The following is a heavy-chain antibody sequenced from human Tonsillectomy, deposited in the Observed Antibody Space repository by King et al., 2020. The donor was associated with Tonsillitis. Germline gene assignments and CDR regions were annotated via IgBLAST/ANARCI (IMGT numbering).Heavy chain of an antibody. J-gene: IGHJ3*02. CDR3: ARDHTYYGSGNSYYDAFDI. Sequence: VQLVESGGGLVQPGGSLRLSCAASGFTFNNYWMTWVRQAPGKGLEWVANLNRDESEKHYVDSVKGRFSTSRDNAKNSLYLQMNSLRAEDTAVYYCARDHTYYGSGNSYYDAFDIWGQGTVVTVSS. CDR2: LNRDESEK. CDR1: GFTFNNYW. D-gene: IGHD3-10*01. V-gene: IGHV3-7*03.